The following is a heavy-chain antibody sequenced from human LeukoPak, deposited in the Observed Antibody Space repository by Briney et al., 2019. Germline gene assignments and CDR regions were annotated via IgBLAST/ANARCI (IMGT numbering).Heavy chain of an antibody. V-gene: IGHV3-21*01. CDR2: ISSSSSYI. Sequence: PGGSLRLSCAASGFTFSSYSMNWVRQAPGKGLEWVSFISSSSSYIYYADSVKGRFTISRDNAKNSLYLQMNSLRAEDTAVYYCARDQGSTVVTPPYWGQGTLVTVSS. CDR3: ARDQGSTVVTPPY. D-gene: IGHD4-23*01. CDR1: GFTFSSYS. J-gene: IGHJ4*02.